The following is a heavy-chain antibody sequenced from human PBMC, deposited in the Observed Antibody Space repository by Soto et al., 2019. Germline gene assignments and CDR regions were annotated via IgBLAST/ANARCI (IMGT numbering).Heavy chain of an antibody. CDR2: INSDGSST. CDR1: GFTFSSYW. Sequence: EVQLVESGGGLVQPGGSLRLSCAASGFTFSSYWMHWVRQAPGKGLVWVSRINSDGSSTSYADSVKGRFTISRDNAKSTLYPQTDTPRADDTAVYYCARLGATPPNVWGQGTTVTVS. CDR3: ARLGATPPNV. J-gene: IGHJ6*02. V-gene: IGHV3-74*01. D-gene: IGHD1-26*01.